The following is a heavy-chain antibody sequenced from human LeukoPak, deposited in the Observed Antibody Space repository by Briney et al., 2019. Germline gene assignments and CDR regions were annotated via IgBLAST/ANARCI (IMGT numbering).Heavy chain of an antibody. CDR3: ARLTVTTYYFDY. J-gene: IGHJ4*02. CDR1: GASNSSSNW. CDR2: IYHSGST. Sequence: PSGTLSLTCAVSGASNSSSNWWTWVRQPPGKGREWIGEIYHSGSTNYNPSLKSRVTISVDKSKNQFSLKLSSVTAADTAVYYCARLTVTTYYFDYWGQGTLVTVSS. D-gene: IGHD4-17*01. V-gene: IGHV4-4*02.